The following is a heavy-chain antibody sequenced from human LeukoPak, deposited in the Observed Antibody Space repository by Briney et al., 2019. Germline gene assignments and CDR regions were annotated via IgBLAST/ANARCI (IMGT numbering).Heavy chain of an antibody. CDR3: AKDLQSLWPNTGFDY. Sequence: PGGSLRLSCAASGFTFDDYAMHWVRQAPGKGLEWVSGISWNSGSIGYADSVKGRFTISRDNAKNSLYLQMNSLRAEDTALYYCAKDLQSLWPNTGFDYWGQGTLVTVSS. CDR1: GFTFDDYA. J-gene: IGHJ4*02. D-gene: IGHD5-18*01. V-gene: IGHV3-9*01. CDR2: ISWNSGSI.